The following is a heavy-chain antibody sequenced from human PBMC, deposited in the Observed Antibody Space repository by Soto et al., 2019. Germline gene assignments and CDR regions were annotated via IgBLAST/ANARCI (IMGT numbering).Heavy chain of an antibody. CDR1: GYTFTNYF. J-gene: IGHJ4*02. CDR3: AREEGALDY. V-gene: IGHV1-46*01. Sequence: ASVKVSCKASGYTFTNYFIHWVRQAPGEGLEWMGIINPGDDSTTYAQKFQGRVTVTKDTSTSTVYMELSSLRSDDTAMYYCAREEGALDYWGQGTLVTVSS. CDR2: INPGDDST. D-gene: IGHD1-26*01.